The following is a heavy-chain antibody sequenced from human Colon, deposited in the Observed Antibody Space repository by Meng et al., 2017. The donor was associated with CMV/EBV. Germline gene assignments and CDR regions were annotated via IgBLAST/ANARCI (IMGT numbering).Heavy chain of an antibody. D-gene: IGHD6-19*01. CDR3: AVLAVAEPVSY. CDR2: IRTRPNGYAT. CDR1: GFIFSGSA. Sequence: GGSLRLSCAASGFIFSGSAMHWVRQASGKGLEWVARIRTRPNGYATAYAASVEGRFTISRDDSENTAYLQMNSLRTEDTAVYYCAVLAVAEPVSYWGQGTLVTVSS. J-gene: IGHJ4*02. V-gene: IGHV3-73*01.